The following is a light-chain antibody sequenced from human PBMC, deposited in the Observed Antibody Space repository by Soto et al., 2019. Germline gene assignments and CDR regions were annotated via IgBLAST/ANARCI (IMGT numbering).Light chain of an antibody. V-gene: IGKV3-20*01. CDR3: QQYGSSPWT. Sequence: EIGLTQSPGTLSLSPGERATLSCRASQSVSSSYLAWYQQKPGQAPRLLIYGASSRATGIPDRFSGSGSGTDFPLTISRLEPEDFAVYYCQQYGSSPWTFGQGTKVEIK. J-gene: IGKJ1*01. CDR2: GAS. CDR1: QSVSSSY.